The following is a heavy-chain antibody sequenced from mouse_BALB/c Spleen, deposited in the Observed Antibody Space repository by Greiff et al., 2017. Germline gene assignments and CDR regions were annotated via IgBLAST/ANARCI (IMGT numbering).Heavy chain of an antibody. CDR3: ARLNYDYDGYAMDD. J-gene: IGHJ4*01. V-gene: IGHV1S41*01. Sequence: DLVKPGASVKLSCKASGYTFTSYWINWIKQRPGQGLEWIGRIAPGSGSTYYNEMFKGKATLTVDTSSSTAYIQLSSLSSEDSAVYFCARLNYDYDGYAMDDWGQGTSVTVSS. CDR2: IAPGSGST. D-gene: IGHD2-4*01. CDR1: GYTFTSYW.